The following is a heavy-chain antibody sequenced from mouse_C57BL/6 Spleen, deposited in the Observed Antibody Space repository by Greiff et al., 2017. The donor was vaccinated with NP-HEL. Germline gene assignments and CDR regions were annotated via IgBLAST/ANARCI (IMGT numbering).Heavy chain of an antibody. D-gene: IGHD1-1*01. CDR1: GFTFSSYG. J-gene: IGHJ4*01. CDR3: ARHYYGSSSSYAMDY. V-gene: IGHV5-6*02. CDR2: ISSGGSYT. Sequence: EVKLVESGGDLVKPGGSLKLSCAASGFTFSSYGMSWVRQTPDKRLEWVATISSGGSYTYYPDSVKGRFTISRDNAKNTLYLQMSSLKSEDTAMYYCARHYYGSSSSYAMDYWGQGTSVTVSS.